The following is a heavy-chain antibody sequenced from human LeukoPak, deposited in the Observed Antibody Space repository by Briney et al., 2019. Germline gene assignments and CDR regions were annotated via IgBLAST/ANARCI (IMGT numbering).Heavy chain of an antibody. CDR3: ARGQGSILVVVIGFEGRSYFDY. Sequence: GGSLRLSCAASGFTFDDYGMSWVRQAPGKGLEWVSGINWNGGSTGYADSVKGRFTISRDNAKNSLYLQINSLRAEDTALYYCARGQGSILVVVIGFEGRSYFDYWGQGTLVTVSS. J-gene: IGHJ4*02. V-gene: IGHV3-20*04. D-gene: IGHD3-3*01. CDR1: GFTFDDYG. CDR2: INWNGGST.